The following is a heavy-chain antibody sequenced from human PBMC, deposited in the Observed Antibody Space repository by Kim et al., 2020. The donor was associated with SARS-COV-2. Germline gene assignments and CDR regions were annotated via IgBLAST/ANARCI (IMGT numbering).Heavy chain of an antibody. CDR3: ARGDGGSGSYGSAFDP. J-gene: IGHJ5*02. V-gene: IGHV4-31*02. Sequence: LKSRVTISVDTSKNQFSLKLSSVTAADTAVYYCARGDGGSGSYGSAFDPWGQGTLVTVSS. D-gene: IGHD3-10*01.